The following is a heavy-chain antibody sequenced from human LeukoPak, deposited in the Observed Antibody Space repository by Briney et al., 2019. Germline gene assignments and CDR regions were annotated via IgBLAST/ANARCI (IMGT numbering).Heavy chain of an antibody. CDR3: ARAVGYSSGWYDNWYFDL. Sequence: PSETLSLTCTVSGGSLSSSHYHWGWIRQPPGKGLEWVGTIYYSGRTYYNPSLKSRVTISVDTSKNQFSLKLSSVTAADTAVYYCARAVGYSSGWYDNWYFDLWGRGTLVTVSS. CDR1: GGSLSSSHYH. V-gene: IGHV4-39*07. D-gene: IGHD6-13*01. J-gene: IGHJ2*01. CDR2: IYYSGRT.